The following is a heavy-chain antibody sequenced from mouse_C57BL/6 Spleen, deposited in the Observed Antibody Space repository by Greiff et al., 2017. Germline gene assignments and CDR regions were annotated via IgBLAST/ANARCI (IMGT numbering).Heavy chain of an antibody. CDR1: GYTFTDYE. V-gene: IGHV1-15*01. J-gene: IGHJ3*01. CDR3: TRSGFAD. Sequence: VKLQESGAELVRPGASVTLSCKASGYTFTDYEMHWVKQTPVHGLEWIGAIDPETGGTAYNQKFKGKAILTADKSSSTAYMELRSLTSEDSAVYYCTRSGFADWGQGTLVTVSA. D-gene: IGHD3-1*01. CDR2: IDPETGGT.